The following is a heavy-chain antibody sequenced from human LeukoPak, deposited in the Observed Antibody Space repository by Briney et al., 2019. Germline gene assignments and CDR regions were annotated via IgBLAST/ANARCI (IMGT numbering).Heavy chain of an antibody. Sequence: GGSLRLSCAASGFTFDDYAMHWVRQAPGKGLEWVSLISGDGSSTYYADSVKGRFTTSRDNSKNSLYLQMNSLRTEDTALYYCAKGGYSSSWYNYWGQGTLVTVSS. D-gene: IGHD6-13*01. CDR3: AKGGYSSSWYNY. V-gene: IGHV3-43*02. CDR1: GFTFDDYA. CDR2: ISGDGSST. J-gene: IGHJ4*02.